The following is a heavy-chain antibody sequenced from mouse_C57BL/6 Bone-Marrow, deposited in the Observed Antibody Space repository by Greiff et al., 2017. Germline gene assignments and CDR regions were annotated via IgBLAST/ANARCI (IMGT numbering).Heavy chain of an antibody. V-gene: IGHV1-85*01. D-gene: IGHD1-1*01. CDR3: ARLEFDGSSWDWYFDV. CDR2: IYPRDGSN. CDR1: GYTFTSYD. Sequence: VQLQQSGPELVKPGASVKLSCKASGYTFTSYDINWVKQRPGQGLEWIGWIYPRDGSNKYNEKFKGKGTLTVDTSSSTAYMGLHSLTSEDSAVYFCARLEFDGSSWDWYFDVWGTGTTVTVSS. J-gene: IGHJ1*03.